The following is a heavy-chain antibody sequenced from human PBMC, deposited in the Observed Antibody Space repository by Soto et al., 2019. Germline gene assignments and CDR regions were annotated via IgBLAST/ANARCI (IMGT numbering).Heavy chain of an antibody. CDR2: ISDGGSNK. Sequence: GGSLRLSCAASGFTFSSFGMHWVRQAPGKGLEWVALISDGGSNKYYADSVKGRFTISRDNSKNTLYLQMNSLRAEDTAVYYCAKAAMVYALVGAFDIWGQGTMVTVSS. CDR1: GFTFSSFG. CDR3: AKAAMVYALVGAFDI. J-gene: IGHJ3*02. D-gene: IGHD2-8*01. V-gene: IGHV3-30*18.